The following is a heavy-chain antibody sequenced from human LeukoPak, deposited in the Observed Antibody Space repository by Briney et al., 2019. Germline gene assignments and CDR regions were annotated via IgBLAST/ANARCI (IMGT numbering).Heavy chain of an antibody. J-gene: IGHJ4*02. CDR2: ISGSGGST. CDR1: GLTFSSYA. Sequence: PGGSLRLSCAASGLTFSSYAMSWVRQAPGRGLEWVSAISGSGGSTYYADSVKGRFTISRDNSKNTLYLQMNSLRAEDTAVYYCAKDLAYYYDSSGYFDWGQGTLVTVSS. V-gene: IGHV3-23*01. D-gene: IGHD3-22*01. CDR3: AKDLAYYYDSSGYFD.